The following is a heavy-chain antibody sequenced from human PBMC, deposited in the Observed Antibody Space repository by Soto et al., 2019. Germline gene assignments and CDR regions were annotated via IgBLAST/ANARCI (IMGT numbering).Heavy chain of an antibody. V-gene: IGHV4-31*03. Sequence: ASETLSLTCTVSGGSISSGGYYWSWIRQHPGKGLEWIGYIYYSGSTYYNPSLKSRVTISVDTSKNQFSLKLSSVTAADTAVYYCARDRRTPRSSTSPYYFDYWGQGTLVTVSS. CDR3: ARDRRTPRSSTSPYYFDY. CDR2: IYYSGST. D-gene: IGHD2-2*01. CDR1: GGSISSGGYY. J-gene: IGHJ4*02.